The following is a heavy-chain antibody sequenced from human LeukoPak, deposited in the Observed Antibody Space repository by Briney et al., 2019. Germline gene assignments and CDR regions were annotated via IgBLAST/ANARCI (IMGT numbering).Heavy chain of an antibody. D-gene: IGHD5-12*01. CDR1: GGSISSGGYY. CDR3: ARVLGYSGYDAHAFDY. V-gene: IGHV4-31*03. J-gene: IGHJ4*02. Sequence: SETLSLTCTVSGGSISSGGYYWSWIRQHPGKGLEWIGYIYYSGSTYYNPSLKSRVTISIDTSKSQFSLKLSSVTAADTAVYYCARVLGYSGYDAHAFDYWGQGTLVTVSS. CDR2: IYYSGST.